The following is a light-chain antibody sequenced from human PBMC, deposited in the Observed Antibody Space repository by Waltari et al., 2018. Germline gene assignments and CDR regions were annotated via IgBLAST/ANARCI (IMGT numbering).Light chain of an antibody. CDR1: SGHIRNA. V-gene: IGLV4-69*01. CDR2: VNSAGSH. J-gene: IGLJ3*02. Sequence: QVVLTQSPSASASLGASVKLTCTLSSGHIRNAIAWHQQQPEKGPRYLLKVNSAGSHIKGDGVPDRFSGSSSGAERYLTISSLQSEDEADYYCASWDDSLSGWVFGGGTKLTLL. CDR3: ASWDDSLSGWV.